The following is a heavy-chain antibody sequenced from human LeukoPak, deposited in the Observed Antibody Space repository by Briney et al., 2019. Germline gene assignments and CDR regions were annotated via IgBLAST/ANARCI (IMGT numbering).Heavy chain of an antibody. CDR2: IYWNDDK. V-gene: IGHV2-5*01. D-gene: IGHD6-13*01. CDR1: GFSLSTSGVG. CDR3: AHSPRPGIAAAGPGRSNWFDP. Sequence: SGPTLVKPTQTLTLTCTFSGFSLSTSGVGVGWIRQPPGKALEWLALIYWNDDKRYSPSLKSRLTITKDTSKNQVVLTMTNMDPVDTATYYCAHSPRPGIAAAGPGRSNWFDPWGQGTLVTVSS. J-gene: IGHJ5*02.